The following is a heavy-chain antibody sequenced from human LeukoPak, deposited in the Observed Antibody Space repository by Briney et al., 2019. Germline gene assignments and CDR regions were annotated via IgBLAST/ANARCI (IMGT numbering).Heavy chain of an antibody. Sequence: MASETLSLTCTVSGGSISSYYWSWIRQPPGKGLEWIGYIYYSGSTNYNPSLKSRVTISVDTSKNQFSLKLSSVTAADTAVYYCARGRSGGYFGYWGQGTLVTVSS. CDR1: GGSISSYY. D-gene: IGHD3-3*01. CDR2: IYYSGST. J-gene: IGHJ4*02. V-gene: IGHV4-59*08. CDR3: ARGRSGGYFGY.